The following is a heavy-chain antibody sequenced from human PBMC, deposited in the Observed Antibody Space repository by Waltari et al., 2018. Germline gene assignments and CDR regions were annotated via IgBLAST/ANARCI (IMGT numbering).Heavy chain of an antibody. V-gene: IGHV4-34*01. D-gene: IGHD3-16*01. Sequence: QVQLQQWGAGLLKPSETLSLTCAVYGGSFSGYYWSWIRQPPGKGLEWIGEINHSGSTNYNPALKSRVTISVDTAKNQFSLKLSSVTAADTAVYYCARGLGGAPDYWGQGTLVTVSS. CDR2: INHSGST. CDR1: GGSFSGYY. J-gene: IGHJ4*02. CDR3: ARGLGGAPDY.